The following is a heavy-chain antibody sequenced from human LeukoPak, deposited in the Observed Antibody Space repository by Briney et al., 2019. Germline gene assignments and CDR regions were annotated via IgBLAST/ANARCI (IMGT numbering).Heavy chain of an antibody. D-gene: IGHD1-26*01. Sequence: PSETLSLTCTVSGGSISSYYWSWIRQPPGKGLEWIGYIYYSGSTNYNPSLKSRVTISVDTSKNQFSLKLSSVTAADTAVYYCARARVGAFDIWSQGTMVTVSS. J-gene: IGHJ3*02. CDR3: ARARVGAFDI. CDR1: GGSISSYY. CDR2: IYYSGST. V-gene: IGHV4-59*01.